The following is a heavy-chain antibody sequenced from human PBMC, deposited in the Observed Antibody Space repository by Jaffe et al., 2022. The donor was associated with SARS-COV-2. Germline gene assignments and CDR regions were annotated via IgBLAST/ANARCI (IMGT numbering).Heavy chain of an antibody. Sequence: EVQLVQSGAEVKKPGESLRISCKGSGYSFTSYWISWVRQMPGKGLEWMGRIDPSDSYTNYSPSFQGHVTISADKSISTAYLQWSSLKASDTAMYYCARRRYYDSSGYRWPFDYWGQGTLVTVSS. V-gene: IGHV5-10-1*03. J-gene: IGHJ4*02. D-gene: IGHD3-22*01. CDR2: IDPSDSYT. CDR3: ARRRYYDSSGYRWPFDY. CDR1: GYSFTSYW.